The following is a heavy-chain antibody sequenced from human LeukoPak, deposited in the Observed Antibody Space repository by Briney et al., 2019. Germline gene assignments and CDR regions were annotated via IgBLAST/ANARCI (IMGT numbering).Heavy chain of an antibody. D-gene: IGHD5-24*01. Sequence: SETLSLTCTVYSGSFCAYYWSWIRQPPGKGLEWIGEINQSGSINYNPSLESRVTMSVDTSKNQLSLRLNSLTAADTAVYYCAANPHRDGPLNSWGQGTLVTVSS. CDR3: AANPHRDGPLNS. J-gene: IGHJ4*02. V-gene: IGHV4-34*01. CDR1: SGSFCAYY. CDR2: INQSGSI.